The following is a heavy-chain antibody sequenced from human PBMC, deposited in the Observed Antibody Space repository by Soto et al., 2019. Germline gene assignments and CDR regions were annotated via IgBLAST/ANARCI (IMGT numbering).Heavy chain of an antibody. CDR3: AREAAAEGWFDP. J-gene: IGHJ5*02. D-gene: IGHD6-13*01. Sequence: SSETLSLTCTVSGGSISSYYWSWLRQPPGKGLEWLGYIYYSGSTNYNPSLKSRVTISVDTSKNQFSLKLSSVTAADTAVYYCAREAAAEGWFDPWGQGTLVTVSS. CDR2: IYYSGST. CDR1: GGSISSYY. V-gene: IGHV4-59*01.